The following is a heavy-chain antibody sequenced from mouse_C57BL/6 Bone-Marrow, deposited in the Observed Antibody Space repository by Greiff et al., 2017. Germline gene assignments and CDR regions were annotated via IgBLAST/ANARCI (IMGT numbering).Heavy chain of an antibody. J-gene: IGHJ4*01. CDR2: INPYNGGT. V-gene: IGHV1-19*01. CDR3: ARAHAMDY. Sequence: VQLQQSGAVLVKPGASVKMSCTASGYTFTDYYMNWVKQSHGKSLEWIGVINPYNGGTSYNQKFKGKATLTVDKSSSTAYMKLNSLTSEDSAVYYGARAHAMDYWGQGTTVTVSA. CDR1: GYTFTDYY.